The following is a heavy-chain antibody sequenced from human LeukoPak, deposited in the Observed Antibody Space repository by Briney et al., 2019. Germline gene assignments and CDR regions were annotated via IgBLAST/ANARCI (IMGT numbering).Heavy chain of an antibody. CDR3: ARLSRYRAFDT. D-gene: IGHD1-26*01. V-gene: IGHV4-34*01. J-gene: IGHJ3*02. CDR1: GGSFSGYY. CDR2: INHSGST. Sequence: PSETLSLTCAVYGGSFSGYYWSWIRQPPGKGLEWIGEINHSGSTNYNPSLKSRVTISVDTSKNQFSLKLSSVTAADTAVYYCARLSRYRAFDTWGQGTMVTVSS.